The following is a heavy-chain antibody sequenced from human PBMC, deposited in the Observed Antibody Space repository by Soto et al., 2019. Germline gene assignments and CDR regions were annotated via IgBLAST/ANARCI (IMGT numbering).Heavy chain of an antibody. D-gene: IGHD2-21*02. CDR3: ARESSYCGGDCYPYYFDY. Sequence: ASVKVSCKASGYTFTDFCISWVRQAPGQGLEWMGWISAYNGNTNYAQKFQGRVTITRDTSASTAYMELSSLRSEDTAVYYCARESSYCGGDCYPYYFDYWGQGT. V-gene: IGHV1-18*01. CDR2: ISAYNGNT. CDR1: GYTFTDFC. J-gene: IGHJ4*02.